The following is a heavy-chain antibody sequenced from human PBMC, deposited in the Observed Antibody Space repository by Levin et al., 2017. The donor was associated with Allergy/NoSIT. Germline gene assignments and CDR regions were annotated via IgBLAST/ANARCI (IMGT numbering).Heavy chain of an antibody. D-gene: IGHD2-2*01. V-gene: IGHV4-31*03. J-gene: IGHJ6*03. Sequence: SQTLSLTCTVSGGSISSGGYYWSWIRQHPGKGLEWIGYIYYSGSTYYNPSLKSRVTISVDTSKNQFSLKLSSVTAADTAVYYCARDAPDIVVVPAAHYYDYYMDVWGKGTTVTVSS. CDR3: ARDAPDIVVVPAAHYYDYYMDV. CDR2: IYYSGST. CDR1: GGSISSGGYY.